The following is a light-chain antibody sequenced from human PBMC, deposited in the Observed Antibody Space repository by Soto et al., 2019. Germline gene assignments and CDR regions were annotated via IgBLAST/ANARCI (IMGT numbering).Light chain of an antibody. CDR3: QSYDNSLSAGV. CDR2: ANN. J-gene: IGLJ3*02. Sequence: QSVLTQPPSVSGAPGQRVTISCTGSSSNIGAGYDVHWYQQLPGTAPKLFIYANNNRPSGVPDRFSGSKSDTSASLAVTGLRAEDEADYYCQSYDNSLSAGVFGGGTKLTVL. V-gene: IGLV1-40*01. CDR1: SSNIGAGYD.